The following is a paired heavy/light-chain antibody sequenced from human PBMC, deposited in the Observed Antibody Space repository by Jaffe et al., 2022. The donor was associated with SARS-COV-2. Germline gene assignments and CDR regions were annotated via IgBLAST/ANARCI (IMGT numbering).Heavy chain of an antibody. CDR1: GFTFSSYW. CDR2: IKQDGSEK. V-gene: IGHV3-7*03. Sequence: EVQLVESGGDLVQPGGSLRLSCAASGFTFSSYWMSWVRQAPGKGLEWVANIKQDGSEKYYVDSVKGRFTISRDNAKNSLYLQMNSLRAEDTAVYYCARVRGTYYYGSGSYSLYGMDVWGQGTTVTVSS. J-gene: IGHJ6*02. CDR3: ARVRGTYYYGSGSYSLYGMDV. D-gene: IGHD3-10*01.
Light chain of an antibody. CDR3: MQALQTPST. V-gene: IGKV2-28*01. CDR1: QSLLHSNGYNY. J-gene: IGKJ5*01. CDR2: LGS. Sequence: DIVMTQSPLSLPVTPGEPASISCRSSQSLLHSNGYNYLDWYLQKPGQSPQLLIYLGSNRASGVPDRFTGSGSGTDFTLKISRVEAEDVGVYYCMQALQTPSTFGQGTRLEIK.